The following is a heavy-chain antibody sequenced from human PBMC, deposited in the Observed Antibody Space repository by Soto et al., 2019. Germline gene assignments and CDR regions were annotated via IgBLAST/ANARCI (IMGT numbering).Heavy chain of an antibody. Sequence: GASVKVSCKVSGYTLTELSMHWVRQAPGKGLEWMGGIIPIFGTANYAQKFQGRVTITADESTSTAYMELSSLRSEDTAVYYCAREYYYDSSGYYGPSYYYYYGMDVWGQGTTVTVSS. CDR3: AREYYYDSSGYYGPSYYYYYGMDV. D-gene: IGHD3-22*01. V-gene: IGHV1-69*13. CDR1: GYTLTELS. CDR2: IIPIFGTA. J-gene: IGHJ6*02.